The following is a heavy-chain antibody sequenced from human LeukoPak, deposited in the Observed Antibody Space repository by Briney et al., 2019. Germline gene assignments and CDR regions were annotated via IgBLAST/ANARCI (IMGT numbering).Heavy chain of an antibody. CDR1: GGTFSSYA. Sequence: SVKVSCEASGGTFSSYAISWVRQAPGQGLEWMGGIIPIFGTANYAQKFQGRVTITADESTSTAYMELSSLRSEDTAVYYCARGPLIAAAGTWWGQGTLVTVSS. V-gene: IGHV1-69*13. CDR2: IIPIFGTA. CDR3: ARGPLIAAAGTW. D-gene: IGHD6-13*01. J-gene: IGHJ4*02.